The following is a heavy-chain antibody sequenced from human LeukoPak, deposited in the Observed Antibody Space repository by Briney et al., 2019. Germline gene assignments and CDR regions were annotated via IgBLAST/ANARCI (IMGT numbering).Heavy chain of an antibody. V-gene: IGHV1-69*05. Sequence: GASVKVSCKASRGTFISYAISWVRQAPGQGLEWRGGIIPISGTANYAQKFQGRVTITTDESTSRAYRELSRLRSEDTAVYCCAREAERPYFDGWGQGTLVTVSA. CDR3: AREAERPYFDG. D-gene: IGHD1-1*01. J-gene: IGHJ4*02. CDR2: IIPISGTA. CDR1: RGTFISYA.